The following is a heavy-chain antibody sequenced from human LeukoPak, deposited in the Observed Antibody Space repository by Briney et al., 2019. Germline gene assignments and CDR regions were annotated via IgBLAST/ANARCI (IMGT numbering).Heavy chain of an antibody. D-gene: IGHD1-14*01. CDR3: TRGVGHNPFFDI. V-gene: IGHV3-33*01. CDR2: IWYDGSKE. Sequence: GGSLRLSCAASGFTFSSYGMYWVRQAPGKGLEWVAVIWYDGSKEYYADSVKGRFTISRDNSKNTLYLQMNSLRGEDTAVYYCTRGVGHNPFFDIWGQGTTVTVSS. J-gene: IGHJ3*02. CDR1: GFTFSSYG.